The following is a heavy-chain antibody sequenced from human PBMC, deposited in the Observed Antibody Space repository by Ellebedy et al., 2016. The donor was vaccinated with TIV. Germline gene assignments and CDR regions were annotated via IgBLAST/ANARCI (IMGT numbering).Heavy chain of an antibody. Sequence: MPSETLSLTCTVPGGSISSYYWSWIRQPPGKGLEWIGYIYYSGSTNYNPSLKSRVTISVDTSKNQVSLKLRSLTAADTAVYFCARQGPYDFDLDYWGQGILVTVSS. CDR1: GGSISSYY. CDR3: ARQGPYDFDLDY. J-gene: IGHJ4*02. V-gene: IGHV4-59*08. CDR2: IYYSGST. D-gene: IGHD3-3*01.